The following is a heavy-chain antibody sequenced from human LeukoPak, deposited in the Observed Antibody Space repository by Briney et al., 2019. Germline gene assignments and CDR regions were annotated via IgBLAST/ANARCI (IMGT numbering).Heavy chain of an antibody. D-gene: IGHD4-17*01. CDR2: IYYTGTT. CDR3: ARSGLWLRGTTAFDY. V-gene: IGHV4-31*03. J-gene: IGHJ4*02. CDR1: GDSISSVDYY. Sequence: SETLSLTCTVSGDSISSVDYYWSWIRQHPGKGLEWIGYIYYTGTTYYTPSLKSRISMSVDTSKNHFSLKLNSVTAADTAVYYCARSGLWLRGTTAFDYWGQGTPVTVSS.